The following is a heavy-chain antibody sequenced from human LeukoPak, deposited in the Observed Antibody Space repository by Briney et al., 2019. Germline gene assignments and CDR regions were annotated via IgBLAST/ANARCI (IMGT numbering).Heavy chain of an antibody. CDR2: IYYSGST. J-gene: IGHJ6*02. V-gene: IGHV4-59*01. CDR3: ARDKRGHYGMDV. Sequence: SETLSLTCTVSGGSISSYYWSWIRQPPGKGLEWIGYIYYSGSTNYNPSLKSRVTISVDTSKNQFSLKLNSVTAADTAVYYCARDKRGHYGMDVWGQGTTVTVSS. CDR1: GGSISSYY.